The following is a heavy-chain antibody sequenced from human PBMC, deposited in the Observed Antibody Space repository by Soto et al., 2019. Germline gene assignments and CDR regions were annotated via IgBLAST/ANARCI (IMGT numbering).Heavy chain of an antibody. Sequence: ASVKVSCKASGYTFTSYDINWVRQATGQGLEWMGWMNPNSGNTGYAQKFQGRVTVTRNTSISTAYMELSSLRSEDTAVYYCARGPNTHTRLRYFDWLSPLYYFDYWGQGTLVTVSS. CDR3: ARGPNTHTRLRYFDWLSPLYYFDY. CDR1: GYTFTSYD. J-gene: IGHJ4*02. CDR2: MNPNSGNT. D-gene: IGHD3-9*01. V-gene: IGHV1-8*01.